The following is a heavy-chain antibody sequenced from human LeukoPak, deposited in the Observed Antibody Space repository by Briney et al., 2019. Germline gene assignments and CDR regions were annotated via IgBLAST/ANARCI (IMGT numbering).Heavy chain of an antibody. Sequence: SETLSLTWTVSGGSISSYYWSWIRQPPAKGLEWIGYIYYSGSTNYNPSLKSRVTISVDTSKNQFSLKLSSVTAADTAVYYCAGGDGKRGYSYGYYGYWGQGTLVTVSS. CDR3: AGGDGKRGYSYGYYGY. D-gene: IGHD5-18*01. CDR2: IYYSGST. V-gene: IGHV4-59*01. J-gene: IGHJ4*02. CDR1: GGSISSYY.